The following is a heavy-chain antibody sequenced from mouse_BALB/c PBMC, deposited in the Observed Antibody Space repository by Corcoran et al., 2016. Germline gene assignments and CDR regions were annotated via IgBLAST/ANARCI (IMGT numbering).Heavy chain of an antibody. CDR2: INTYTGEP. CDR3: ARVYRYDVSYAMDY. V-gene: IGHV9-3-1*01. D-gene: IGHD2-14*01. J-gene: IGHJ4*01. Sequence: QIQLVQSGPELKKPGETVKISCKASGYTFTNYGMNWVKQAPGKGLKWMGWINTYTGEPTYADDFKGRFAFSLETSASTAYLQINNLKNEDTATYFCARVYRYDVSYAMDYCGQGTSVTVSS. CDR1: GYTFTNYG.